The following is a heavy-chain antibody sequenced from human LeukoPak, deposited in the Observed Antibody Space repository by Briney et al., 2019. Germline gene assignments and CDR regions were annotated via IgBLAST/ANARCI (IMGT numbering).Heavy chain of an antibody. Sequence: GASVKVSCKASGYTLTSYYMHWARQAPGQGLEWMGWINPNSGGTNYAQKFQGRVTMTRDTSISTAYMELSRLRSDDTAVYYCARDSSGYTNWFDPWGQGTLVTVSS. CDR2: INPNSGGT. CDR1: GYTLTSYY. V-gene: IGHV1-2*02. D-gene: IGHD3-22*01. J-gene: IGHJ5*02. CDR3: ARDSSGYTNWFDP.